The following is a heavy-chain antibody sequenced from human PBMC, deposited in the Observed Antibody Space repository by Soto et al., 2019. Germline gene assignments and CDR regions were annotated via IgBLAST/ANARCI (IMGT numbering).Heavy chain of an antibody. CDR1: GGSISSYY. Sequence: PSETLSLTCTVSGGSISSYYLSWIRQPPGKGLEWIGYIYYSGSTNYNPSLKSRVTISVDTSKNQFSLKLSSVTAADTAVYYCASLGVDSSGPPGAFDIWGQGTMVTVSS. D-gene: IGHD3-22*01. CDR2: IYYSGST. CDR3: ASLGVDSSGPPGAFDI. J-gene: IGHJ3*02. V-gene: IGHV4-59*08.